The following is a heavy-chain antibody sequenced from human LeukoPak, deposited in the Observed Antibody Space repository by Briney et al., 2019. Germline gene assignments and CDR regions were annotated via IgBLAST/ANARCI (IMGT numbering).Heavy chain of an antibody. V-gene: IGHV4-34*01. Sequence: PSETLSLTCTVSGGSISIYYWSWIRQPPGKELEWIGEINHSGSANYNPSLKSRVAISLDTSKNQFSLKLSSVAAADTAVYYCARGQGTVTTHWGQGTLVTVSS. CDR1: GGSISIYY. CDR3: ARGQGTVTTH. CDR2: INHSGSA. D-gene: IGHD4-17*01. J-gene: IGHJ4*02.